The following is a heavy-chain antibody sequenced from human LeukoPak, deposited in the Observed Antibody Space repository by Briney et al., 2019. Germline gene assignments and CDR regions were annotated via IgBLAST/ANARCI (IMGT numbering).Heavy chain of an antibody. V-gene: IGHV3-73*01. CDR1: GFTLSDSA. J-gene: IGHJ5*02. Sequence: GGSLRLSCAASGFTLSDSAIHWVRQASGKGLEWVGLIDRPAKSYATAYGASVGGRFTISRDDSKNTAYLQMDSLKTEDTALYYCTRDRGTYNWLDPWGQGTPVTVSS. CDR3: TRDRGTYNWLDP. D-gene: IGHD1-26*01. CDR2: IDRPAKSYAT.